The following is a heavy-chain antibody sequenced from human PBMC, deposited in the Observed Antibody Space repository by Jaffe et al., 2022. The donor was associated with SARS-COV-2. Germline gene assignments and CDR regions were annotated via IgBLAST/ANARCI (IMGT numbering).Heavy chain of an antibody. J-gene: IGHJ3*02. D-gene: IGHD1-26*01. V-gene: IGHV1-69*01. Sequence: QVQLVQSGAEVKKPGSSVKVSCKASGGTFSSYAISWVRQAPGQGLEWMGGIIPIFGTANYAQKFQGRVTITADESTSTAYMELSSLRSEDTAVYYCARGTQGWSYYFGSFDAFDIWGQGTMVTVSS. CDR3: ARGTQGWSYYFGSFDAFDI. CDR2: IIPIFGTA. CDR1: GGTFSSYA.